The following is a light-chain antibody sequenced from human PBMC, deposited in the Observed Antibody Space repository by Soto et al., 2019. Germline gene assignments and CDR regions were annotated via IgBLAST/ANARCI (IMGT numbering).Light chain of an antibody. CDR3: QQANSFPIT. V-gene: IGKV1D-12*01. CDR1: QGISAW. J-gene: IGKJ5*01. CDR2: AAS. Sequence: DIQMTQSPASVSASVGDRVTITCRASQGISAWLAWYQQKPGKAPKLLIYAASSLQSGLPSRFSGSGFGADFPLTISSLQPEDFAAYDCQQANSFPITFGQGTRLEIK.